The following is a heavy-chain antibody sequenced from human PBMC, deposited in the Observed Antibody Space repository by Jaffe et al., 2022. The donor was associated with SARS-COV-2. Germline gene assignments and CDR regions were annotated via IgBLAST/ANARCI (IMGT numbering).Heavy chain of an antibody. J-gene: IGHJ5*02. Sequence: EVQLVESGGGLVKPGGSLRLSCAASGFTFSRYTMNWVRQAPGKGLEWVSSISSNSAYIYYADSMKGRFTISRDNAKNSVYLQMNSLRAEDTAVYYCAREDCSVVGCSSNLAWFDPWGQGTLVTVSS. CDR1: GFTFSRYT. CDR3: AREDCSVVGCSSNLAWFDP. CDR2: ISSNSAYI. V-gene: IGHV3-21*01. D-gene: IGHD2-15*01.